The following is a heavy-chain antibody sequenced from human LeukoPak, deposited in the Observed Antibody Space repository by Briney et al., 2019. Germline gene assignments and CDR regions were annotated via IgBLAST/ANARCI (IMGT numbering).Heavy chain of an antibody. J-gene: IGHJ1*01. Sequence: ASVKVSCKASGYTFTSYYIHWVRQAPGQGLEWMGIMNPSDGSTSYAQKFRGRVTMTRDTSTSTVYMELSSLRSEDTAVYYCARDKAAGYFQHWGQGTLVTVSS. CDR1: GYTFTSYY. CDR2: MNPSDGST. V-gene: IGHV1-46*01. CDR3: ARDKAAGYFQH.